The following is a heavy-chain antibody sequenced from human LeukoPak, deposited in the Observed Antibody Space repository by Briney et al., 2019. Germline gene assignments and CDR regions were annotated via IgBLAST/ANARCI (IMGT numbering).Heavy chain of an antibody. J-gene: IGHJ5*02. CDR3: ARVFRGAVTSNWLDP. CDR1: GGSINGYY. V-gene: IGHV4-59*01. CDR2: ISDSGST. Sequence: SETLSLTCTVSGGSINGYYWTWIRQPPGKGLEWIGYISDSGSTNYNPSLKSRVTMSVDSSNTEFSLRLNSVTAADTAVYYCARVFRGAVTSNWLDPWGQGTLVTVSP. D-gene: IGHD4-17*01.